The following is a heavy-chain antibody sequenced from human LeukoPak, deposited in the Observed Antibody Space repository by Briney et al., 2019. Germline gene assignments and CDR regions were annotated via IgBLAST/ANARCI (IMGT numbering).Heavy chain of an antibody. D-gene: IGHD3-10*01. CDR3: AREYYYGSGSHMPRFDP. CDR2: ISAYNGNT. V-gene: IGHV1-18*01. CDR1: GYTFTSYG. J-gene: IGHJ5*02. Sequence: ASVKVSCKASGYTFTSYGISWVRQAPGQGIEWMGWISAYNGNTNYAQKLQGRVTMTTDTSTSTAYMELRSLRSDDTAVCYCAREYYYGSGSHMPRFDPWGQGTLVTVSS.